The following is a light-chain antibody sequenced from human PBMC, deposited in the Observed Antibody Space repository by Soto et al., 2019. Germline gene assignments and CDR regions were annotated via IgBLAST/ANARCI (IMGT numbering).Light chain of an antibody. Sequence: DLQMTQSPTSLSASVGDRVTITCRASQGIRNFVARYQQKPGKAPKLLIYAASTLQSGDPSRFSGSGSGTDFTLTINRLQPEDIATYSCQKYSSVPVFGPGTKVEIK. J-gene: IGKJ3*01. CDR2: AAS. V-gene: IGKV1-27*01. CDR1: QGIRNF. CDR3: QKYSSVPV.